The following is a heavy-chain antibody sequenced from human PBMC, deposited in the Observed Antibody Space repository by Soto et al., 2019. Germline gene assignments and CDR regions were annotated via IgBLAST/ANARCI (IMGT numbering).Heavy chain of an antibody. CDR1: GGFISSGDSS. D-gene: IGHD3-10*01. CDR3: ARRVSYGEDY. J-gene: IGHJ4*02. CDR2: IYHGGTT. Sequence: SETLSLTCAVSGGFISSGDSSWSWIRQPPGRGLEWIGHIYHGGTTFYNPSLKSRVAISEDRSKNQFSLKLSSVTAADTAVYYCARRVSYGEDYWGQGTLVTVSS. V-gene: IGHV4-30-2*01.